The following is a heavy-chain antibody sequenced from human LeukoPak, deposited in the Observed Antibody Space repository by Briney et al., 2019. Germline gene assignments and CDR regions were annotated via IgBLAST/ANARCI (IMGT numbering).Heavy chain of an antibody. CDR2: ISGSGGST. J-gene: IGHJ3*02. D-gene: IGHD1-1*01. CDR3: AKDVGTTGTRPDAFDI. CDR1: GFTFSSYA. V-gene: IGHV3-23*01. Sequence: GRSLRLSCAASGFTFSSYAMSWVRQAPGKGLEWVSAISGSGGSTYYADSVKGRFTISRDNSKNTLYLQMNSLRAEDTAVYYCAKDVGTTGTRPDAFDIWGQGTMVTVSS.